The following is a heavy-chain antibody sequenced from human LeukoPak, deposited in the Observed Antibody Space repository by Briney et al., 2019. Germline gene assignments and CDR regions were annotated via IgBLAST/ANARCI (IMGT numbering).Heavy chain of an antibody. Sequence: ASVKVSCKVSGYTLTELSMHWVRQAPGKGLEWMGGFDPEDGETIYAQKFQGRVTMTEDTSTDTVYMELSSLRSEDTAVYYCARSSGRSPNREYMDVWGKGTTVTVSS. V-gene: IGHV1-24*01. CDR1: GYTLTELS. D-gene: IGHD1-14*01. CDR2: FDPEDGET. CDR3: ARSSGRSPNREYMDV. J-gene: IGHJ6*03.